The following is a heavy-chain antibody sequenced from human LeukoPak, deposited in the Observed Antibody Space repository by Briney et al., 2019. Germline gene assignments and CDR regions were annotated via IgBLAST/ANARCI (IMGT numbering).Heavy chain of an antibody. Sequence: SQTLSLTCTVSGGSISSGGYYWSWIRQHPGKGLEWIGYIYYSGSIYYNPSLKSRVTISVDTSKNQFSLKLSSVTAADTAVYYCATQQLVLYYFDYWGQGTLVTVSS. J-gene: IGHJ4*02. D-gene: IGHD6-13*01. CDR2: IYYSGSI. CDR1: GGSISSGGYY. CDR3: ATQQLVLYYFDY. V-gene: IGHV4-31*03.